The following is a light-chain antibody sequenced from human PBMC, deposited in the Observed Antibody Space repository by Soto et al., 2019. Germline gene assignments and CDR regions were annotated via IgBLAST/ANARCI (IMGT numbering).Light chain of an antibody. CDR2: DAS. CDR3: HHYNSWPHT. V-gene: IGKV3-15*01. CDR1: QSVSSN. Sequence: EIRMSQSPDILSVSTREKATLACWASQSVSSNLAWYQQKPGQAPRLLIYDASTRAPGFPARFSGSGSGTEFTLTISSLQSEDFAVYYCHHYNSWPHTFGQGTKVDIK. J-gene: IGKJ2*01.